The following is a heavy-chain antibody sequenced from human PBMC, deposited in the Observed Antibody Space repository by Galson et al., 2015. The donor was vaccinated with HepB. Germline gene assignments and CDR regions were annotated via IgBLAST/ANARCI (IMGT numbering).Heavy chain of an antibody. D-gene: IGHD3-16*01. CDR1: GFTFSSYS. CDR3: ARDRFTMGDLLD. Sequence: SLRLSCAASGFTFSSYSMNWVRQAPGKGLEWVSYISSSSTNIYYADSVKGRFTISRDNAKNSLYLQMNSLRDEDAAVYYCARDRFTMGDLLDWGQGTLVTVSS. J-gene: IGHJ4*02. V-gene: IGHV3-48*02. CDR2: ISSSSTNI.